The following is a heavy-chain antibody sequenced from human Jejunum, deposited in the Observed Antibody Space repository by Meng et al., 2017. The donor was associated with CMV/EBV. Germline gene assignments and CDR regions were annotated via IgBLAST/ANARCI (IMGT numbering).Heavy chain of an antibody. V-gene: IGHV3-33*03. D-gene: IGHD5-18*01. CDR3: AKSLVDTTMDLDY. CDR1: GFIFSGIG. J-gene: IGHJ4*02. Sequence: SGFIFSGIGMHWVRQAPGRGLEWVAFIAIAGNDVYRDSVKGRFTISRDNSKNTLYLQMNSLRAEDTAVYYCAKSLVDTTMDLDYWGQGMLVTVSS. CDR2: IAIAGNDV.